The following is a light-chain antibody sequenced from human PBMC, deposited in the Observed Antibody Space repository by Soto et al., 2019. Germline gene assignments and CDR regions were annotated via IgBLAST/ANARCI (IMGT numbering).Light chain of an antibody. CDR3: SSYTSSSTLYV. Sequence: QSALTQPASVSGSPGQSITISCTGTSSDVDGYNYVSWYQQHPGKAPKLMIYEVSNRPSGVSTRFSCSNSGNTASLTISGLQAEDEADYYCSSYTSSSTLYVFGSGTKVTVL. CDR2: EVS. CDR1: SSDVDGYNY. J-gene: IGLJ1*01. V-gene: IGLV2-14*01.